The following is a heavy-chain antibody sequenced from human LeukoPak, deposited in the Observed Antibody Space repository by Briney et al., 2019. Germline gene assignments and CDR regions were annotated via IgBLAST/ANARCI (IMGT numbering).Heavy chain of an antibody. J-gene: IGHJ3*02. D-gene: IGHD3-10*01. Sequence: QPGGSLRLSCAASGFTFSSFEMNWVRQAPGKGLEWVSYISSSGSTIYYADSVKGRFTISRDNAKNSLYLQMNSLRAEDTAVYYCARTGGPGGMVRGVPGYAFDIWGQGTMVTVSS. CDR2: ISSSGSTI. CDR3: ARTGGPGGMVRGVPGYAFDI. V-gene: IGHV3-48*03. CDR1: GFTFSSFE.